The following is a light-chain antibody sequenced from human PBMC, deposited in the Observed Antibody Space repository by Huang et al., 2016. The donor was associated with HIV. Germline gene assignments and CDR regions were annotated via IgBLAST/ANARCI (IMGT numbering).Light chain of an antibody. CDR3: MEALKAPYT. V-gene: IGKV2-28*01. Sequence: EIVMIQSPLSLSVAPGEPASISCRSSQSLLHRNEYNYLDWYLQKPGQSPQLLSYFASSRASGVPDRFSGGGSGTHFSLNISSVEAEDAGIYYCMEALKAPYTFGQGTKLEIK. CDR2: FAS. J-gene: IGKJ2*01. CDR1: QSLLHRNEYNY.